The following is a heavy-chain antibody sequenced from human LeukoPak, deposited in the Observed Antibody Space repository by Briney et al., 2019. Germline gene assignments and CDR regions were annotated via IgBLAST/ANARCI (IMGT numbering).Heavy chain of an antibody. CDR1: GYTFTSYY. J-gene: IGHJ3*02. D-gene: IGHD6-13*01. CDR2: INPSGGST. V-gene: IGHV1-46*01. CDR3: ARDRPAAAATEVAFDI. Sequence: ASVKVSCKASGYTFTSYYMHWVRQAPGPGLEWMGIINPSGGSTSYAQKFQGRVTMTRDMSTSTVYMELSSLRSEDTAVYYCARDRPAAAATEVAFDIWGQGTMVTVSS.